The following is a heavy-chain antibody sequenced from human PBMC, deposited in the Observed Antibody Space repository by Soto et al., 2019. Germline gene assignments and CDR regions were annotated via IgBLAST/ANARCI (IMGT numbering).Heavy chain of an antibody. Sequence: EVQLVESGGGLVQPGGSLRLSCAASGFTFSSYWMHWVRQAPGKGLVWVSRINSDGSSTSYADSVKGRFTISRDNAKNTLYLQMNSLRAEDTAVYYGARSREYSGYDSIIDTFDIWGQGTMVTVSS. CDR1: GFTFSSYW. CDR3: ARSREYSGYDSIIDTFDI. D-gene: IGHD5-12*01. CDR2: INSDGSST. V-gene: IGHV3-74*01. J-gene: IGHJ3*02.